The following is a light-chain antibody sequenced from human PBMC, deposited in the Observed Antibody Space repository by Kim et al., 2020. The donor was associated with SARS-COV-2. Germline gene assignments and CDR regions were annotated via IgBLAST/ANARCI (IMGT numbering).Light chain of an antibody. Sequence: ATLSFSPGERATLSCRASQSVSRSLAWYQQKPGQAPRLLIYDASNRATGIPARFSGSGSGTDFTLTISSLEPEDFAVYYCQQRSVFGGGTKVDIK. V-gene: IGKV3-11*01. J-gene: IGKJ4*01. CDR1: QSVSRS. CDR3: QQRSV. CDR2: DAS.